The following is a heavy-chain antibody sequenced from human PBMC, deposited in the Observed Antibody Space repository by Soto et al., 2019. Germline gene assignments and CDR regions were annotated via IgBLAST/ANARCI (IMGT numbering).Heavy chain of an antibody. CDR2: TYYRSKWYN. D-gene: IGHD6-6*01. CDR3: ARLKFLAARPSYYYGMDV. J-gene: IGHJ6*02. CDR1: GDSVSSNSAA. Sequence: PSQSLSPTCAISGDSVSSNSAAWNWIRQSPSRGLEWLGRTYYRSKWYNNYAASVKSRITINPDTSNYQFSLQLNSVTPEDTAVYYCARLKFLAARPSYYYGMDVWGQGTTVTVSS. V-gene: IGHV6-1*01.